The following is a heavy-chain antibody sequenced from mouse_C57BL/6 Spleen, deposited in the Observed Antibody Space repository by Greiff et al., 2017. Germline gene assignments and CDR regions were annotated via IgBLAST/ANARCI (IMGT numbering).Heavy chain of an antibody. J-gene: IGHJ2*01. V-gene: IGHV1-55*01. Sequence: QVQLQQPGAELVKPGASVKMSCKASGYTFTSYWITWVKQRPGQGLEWIGDLYPGSGSTNYNEKFKSKATLTVDPSSSTASMQLSSLTSDDSAVYYCARTTVAFDYWGQGTTLTVSS. CDR1: GYTFTSYW. CDR3: ARTTVAFDY. D-gene: IGHD1-1*01. CDR2: LYPGSGST.